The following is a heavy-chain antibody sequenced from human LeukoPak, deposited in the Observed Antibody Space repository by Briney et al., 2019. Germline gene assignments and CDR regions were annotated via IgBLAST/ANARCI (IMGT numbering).Heavy chain of an antibody. J-gene: IGHJ4*02. D-gene: IGHD3-22*01. CDR3: ARDNYYDSSGYYAY. V-gene: IGHV3-30*06. CDR1: EFTYRQTG. CDR2: ISYDGSNK. Sequence: LKYSAAPSEFTYRQTGKPPLRQAPGKGHEWEAVISYDGSNKYYADSVKGRFTISRDNSKNTLYLQMNSLRAEDTAVYYCARDNYYDSSGYYAYWGQGSLVTVSS.